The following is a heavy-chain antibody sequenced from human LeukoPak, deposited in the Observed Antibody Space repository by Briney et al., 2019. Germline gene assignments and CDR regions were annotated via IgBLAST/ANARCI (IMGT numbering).Heavy chain of an antibody. CDR1: GLTFNNYA. CDR2: ISGRGASK. J-gene: IGHJ4*02. V-gene: IGHV3-23*01. CDR3: AKGVVVAPDVTPFDY. Sequence: GGSLRLSCAVSGLTFNNYAMSWVRQAPGKGLEWVSGISGRGASKYYADSVKGRFTIPRDNSKKTLYLQMNSLRAEDTAVYYCAKGVVVAPDVTPFDYWGQGTLVTVSS. D-gene: IGHD2-2*01.